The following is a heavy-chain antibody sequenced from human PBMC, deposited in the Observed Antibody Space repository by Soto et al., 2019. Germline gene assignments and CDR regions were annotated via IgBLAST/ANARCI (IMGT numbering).Heavy chain of an antibody. D-gene: IGHD2-2*01. CDR3: ARQEGYCSSTSCLPYFDY. V-gene: IGHV1-18*04. Sequence: ASVKVSCKASGYTFTSYGISWVRQAPGQGLEWMGWISAYNGNTNYAQKLQGRDTMTTDTSTSTAYMELRSLRSDDTAVYYCARQEGYCSSTSCLPYFDYWGQGTLVTVSS. J-gene: IGHJ4*02. CDR2: ISAYNGNT. CDR1: GYTFTSYG.